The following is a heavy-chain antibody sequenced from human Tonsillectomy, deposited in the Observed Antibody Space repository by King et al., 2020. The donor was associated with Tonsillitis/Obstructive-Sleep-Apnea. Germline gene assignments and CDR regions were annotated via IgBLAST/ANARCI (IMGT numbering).Heavy chain of an antibody. CDR3: ASGPNKYYFDY. D-gene: IGHD1/OR15-1a*01. CDR2: IYYSGST. J-gene: IGHJ4*02. V-gene: IGHV4-31*03. CDR1: GGSINSGGYY. Sequence: QLQESGPGLVKPSQTLSLTCTVSGGSINSGGYYWSWIRQHPGKGLEWIGDIYYSGSTHYNPSLKSRVTISVDTSKNQFSLKLSSVTAADTAVYYCASGPNKYYFDYWGQGTLVTVSS.